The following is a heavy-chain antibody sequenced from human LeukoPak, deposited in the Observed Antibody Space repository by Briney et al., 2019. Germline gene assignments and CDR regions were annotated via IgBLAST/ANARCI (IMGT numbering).Heavy chain of an antibody. Sequence: PGGSLRLSCAASGLTLSSYWMHWVRQAPGKGLVWVSRINSDGSSTRYADSVKGRFTISRDNAKNTLYLQMNSLRPEDTAVYYCAKGRVGYQDAFDIWGQGTMVTVSS. CDR1: GLTLSSYW. V-gene: IGHV3-74*01. D-gene: IGHD2-8*01. CDR3: AKGRVGYQDAFDI. J-gene: IGHJ3*02. CDR2: INSDGSST.